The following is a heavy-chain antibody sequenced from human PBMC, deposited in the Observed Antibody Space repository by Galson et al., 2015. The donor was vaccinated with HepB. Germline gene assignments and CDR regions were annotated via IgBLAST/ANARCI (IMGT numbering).Heavy chain of an antibody. V-gene: IGHV3-30*04. CDR1: GFTFSNYA. D-gene: IGHD6-13*01. J-gene: IGHJ6*02. Sequence: SLRLSCAASGFTFSNYAIHWVRQAPGKGLEWVALISYNGDDKFYADSVKGRFTISRDNAKNSLYLQMNSLRAEDTAVYYCARDEEQQSGGGLDGLYYYYYYGMDVWGQGTTVTVSS. CDR2: ISYNGDDK. CDR3: ARDEEQQSGGGLDGLYYYYYYGMDV.